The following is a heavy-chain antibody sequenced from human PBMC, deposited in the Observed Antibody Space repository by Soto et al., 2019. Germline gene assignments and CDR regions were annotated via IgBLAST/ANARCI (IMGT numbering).Heavy chain of an antibody. J-gene: IGHJ4*02. Sequence: SETLSLTCTVSGDSMTKYYWSWIRQPAGKGLEWIGRIYTSGSTNYNPSLKSRVTMSIDTSNKHFSLSLKSVTAADTAVYYCGRTVGAAYYFDCWGQGALVTVSS. CDR2: IYTSGST. CDR3: GRTVGAAYYFDC. D-gene: IGHD1-26*01. CDR1: GDSMTKYY. V-gene: IGHV4-4*07.